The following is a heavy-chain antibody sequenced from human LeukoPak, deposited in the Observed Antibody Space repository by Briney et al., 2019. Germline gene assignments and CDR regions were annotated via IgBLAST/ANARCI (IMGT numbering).Heavy chain of an antibody. CDR2: IYYSGST. V-gene: IGHV4-30-4*01. J-gene: IGHJ3*02. CDR1: GGSISSGDYY. D-gene: IGHD3-16*01. Sequence: SETLSLTCTVSGGSISSGDYYWSWICQPPGEGLEWIGYIYYSGSTYYNPSLKSRVTISVDTSKNQFSLKLSSVTAADTAVYYCARDGKDYGLDAFDIWGQGTMVTVSS. CDR3: ARDGKDYGLDAFDI.